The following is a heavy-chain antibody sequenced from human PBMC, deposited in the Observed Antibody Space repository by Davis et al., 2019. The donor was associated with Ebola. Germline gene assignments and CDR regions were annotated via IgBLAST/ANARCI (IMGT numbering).Heavy chain of an antibody. CDR1: GASFSGYH. CDR3: ARVFTMIANDDY. Sequence: SETLSLTCAVYGASFSGYHWSWIRQPPGKGLEWIGEINHSGSTYYNPSLKSRVTISVDTSKNQFSLKLSSVTAAETAVYYCARVFTMIANDDYWGQGTLVTVSS. D-gene: IGHD3-22*01. CDR2: INHSGST. J-gene: IGHJ4*02. V-gene: IGHV4-34*01.